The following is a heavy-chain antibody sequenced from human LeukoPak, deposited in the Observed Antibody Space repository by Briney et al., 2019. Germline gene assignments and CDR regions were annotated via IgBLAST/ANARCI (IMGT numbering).Heavy chain of an antibody. V-gene: IGHV3-30-3*01. Sequence: PGGSLRLSCAASGFTFSSYAMHWVRQAPGKGLEWVAVISYDGSNKYYADSVKGRFTISRDNFKNTLYLQMNSLRAEDTAVYYCAREYYDILTGYLDYWGQGTLVTVSS. D-gene: IGHD3-9*01. CDR2: ISYDGSNK. CDR1: GFTFSSYA. J-gene: IGHJ4*02. CDR3: AREYYDILTGYLDY.